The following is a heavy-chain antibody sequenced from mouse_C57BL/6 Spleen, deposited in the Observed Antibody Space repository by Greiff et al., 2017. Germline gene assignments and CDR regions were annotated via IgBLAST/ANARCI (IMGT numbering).Heavy chain of an antibody. CDR1: GYAFSSSW. CDR2: IYPGDGDT. D-gene: IGHD2-3*01. J-gene: IGHJ2*01. V-gene: IGHV1-82*01. Sequence: VQRVESGPELVKPGASVKISCKASGYAFSSSWMNWVKQRPGKGLEWIGRIYPGDGDTNYNGKFKGKATLTADKSSSTAYMQLSSLTSEDSAVYFCARTYDGYAFDYWGQGTTLTVSS. CDR3: ARTYDGYAFDY.